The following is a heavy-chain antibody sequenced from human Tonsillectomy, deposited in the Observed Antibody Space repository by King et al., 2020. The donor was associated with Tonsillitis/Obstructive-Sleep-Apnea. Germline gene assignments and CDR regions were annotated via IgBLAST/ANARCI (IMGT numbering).Heavy chain of an antibody. CDR1: GFTLSDSY. V-gene: IGHV3-11*01. CDR3: SIAPRLLDY. Sequence: QLVQSGGGLVQSGGSLRLSCVASGFTLSDSYMSWIRQAPGKGLESISYISGSGSEIQYADSVKGRFTLSRDNAKNSVYLQMNSLRADDTAVYYFSIAPRLLDYWGQGTLVTVSS. J-gene: IGHJ4*02. D-gene: IGHD2-21*01. CDR2: ISGSGSEI.